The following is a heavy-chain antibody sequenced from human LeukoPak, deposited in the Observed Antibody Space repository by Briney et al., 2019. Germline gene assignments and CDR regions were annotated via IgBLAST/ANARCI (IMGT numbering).Heavy chain of an antibody. Sequence: GGSLRLSCAASGFTFSSYSMNWVRQAPGKGLEWVSSISSSSSYIYYADSVKGRFTISRDNAKNSLYLQMNGLRAEDTAVYCCARDPERRYFDYWGQGTLVTVSS. CDR1: GFTFSSYS. CDR2: ISSSSSYI. J-gene: IGHJ4*02. V-gene: IGHV3-21*01. D-gene: IGHD1-1*01. CDR3: ARDPERRYFDY.